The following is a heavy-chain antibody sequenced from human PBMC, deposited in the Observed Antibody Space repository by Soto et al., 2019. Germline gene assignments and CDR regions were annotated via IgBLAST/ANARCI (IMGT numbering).Heavy chain of an antibody. D-gene: IGHD2-2*02. V-gene: IGHV1-69*02. CDR2: IIPILGIA. CDR1: GGTFSSYT. J-gene: IGHJ6*03. CDR3: ARGHCSFTSCHIPYYYMDV. Sequence: SVKVSCKASGGTFSSYTISWVRQAPGQGLEWMGRIIPILGIANYAQKFQGRVTITADKSTSTAYMELSSLRSEDTAVYYCARGHCSFTSCHIPYYYMDVWGKGTTVTVSS.